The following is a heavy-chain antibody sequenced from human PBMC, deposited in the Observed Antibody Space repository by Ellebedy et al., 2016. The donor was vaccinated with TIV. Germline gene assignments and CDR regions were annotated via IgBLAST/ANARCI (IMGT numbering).Heavy chain of an antibody. V-gene: IGHV4-39*01. CDR3: ACIDDYDSSGDNP. Sequence: SETLSLTXTVSGGSISSSSYYWGWIRQPPGKGLEWIGSIYYSGSTYYNPSLKSRVTISVDTSKNQFSLKLSSVTAADTAVYYCACIDDYDSSGDNPWGQGTLVTVSS. CDR1: GGSISSSSYY. J-gene: IGHJ5*02. D-gene: IGHD3-22*01. CDR2: IYYSGST.